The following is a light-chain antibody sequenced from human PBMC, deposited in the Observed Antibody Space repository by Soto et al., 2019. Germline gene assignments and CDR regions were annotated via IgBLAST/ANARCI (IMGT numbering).Light chain of an antibody. CDR1: SSDVGAYDY. Sequence: QSALTQPASVSGSPGQSITISCTGTSSDVGAYDYVSWYQQHPGQAPKVMIYEVNNRPSGVSNRFSGSKSGNTASLTISGLQAEDEADYYCSSYTISSTLVFGGGTKLTVL. V-gene: IGLV2-14*01. CDR2: EVN. J-gene: IGLJ3*02. CDR3: SSYTISSTLV.